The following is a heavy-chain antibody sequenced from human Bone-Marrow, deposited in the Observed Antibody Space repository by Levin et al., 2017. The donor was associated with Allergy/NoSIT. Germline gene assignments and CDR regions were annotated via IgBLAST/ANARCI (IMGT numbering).Heavy chain of an antibody. CDR3: ARIRVILTGYYRGSQASYYYGMDV. V-gene: IGHV4-34*01. J-gene: IGHJ6*02. Sequence: LSQTLSLTCAVYGGSFSDYSWSWIRQPPGKGLEWIGDISHSGSTNYNPSLKGRVTISIDTSKNQFSLELSSVTAADTAVYYCARIRVILTGYYRGSQASYYYGMDVWGQGTTVTVSS. CDR2: ISHSGST. D-gene: IGHD3-9*01. CDR1: GGSFSDYS.